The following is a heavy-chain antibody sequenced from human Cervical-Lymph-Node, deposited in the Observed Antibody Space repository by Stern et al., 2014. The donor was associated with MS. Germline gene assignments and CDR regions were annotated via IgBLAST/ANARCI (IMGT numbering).Heavy chain of an antibody. J-gene: IGHJ4*02. V-gene: IGHV4-31*03. Sequence: KESGPGLVKPSQTLSLTCTVSGGSISSGGYYWSWIRQHQGKGLEWIGDIHYSGSSDDNPSLKSRVTISVDTSKNQFSLKLSSVTAADTAVYYCARDRQYYGSGSYSVYFDYWGQGTLVTVSS. CDR3: ARDRQYYGSGSYSVYFDY. CDR2: IHYSGSS. CDR1: GGSISSGGYY. D-gene: IGHD3-10*01.